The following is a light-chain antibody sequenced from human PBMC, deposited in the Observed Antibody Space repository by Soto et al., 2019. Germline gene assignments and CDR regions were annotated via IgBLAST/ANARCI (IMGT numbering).Light chain of an antibody. CDR3: QHYKNLPWT. CDR1: QSVSSS. V-gene: IGKV3-15*01. J-gene: IGKJ1*01. Sequence: EIVITPTPAPLSVSPGERATLSCRTSQSVSSSLAWYQQKPGQAPSLLIYGASTRATGIPARFSGSGSGTEFTLTISSLQSEDCAVYYCQHYKNLPWTFGQGTKVDIK. CDR2: GAS.